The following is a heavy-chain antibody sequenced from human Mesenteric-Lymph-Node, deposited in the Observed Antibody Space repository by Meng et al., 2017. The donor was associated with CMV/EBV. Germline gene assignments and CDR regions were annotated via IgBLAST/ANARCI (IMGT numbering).Heavy chain of an antibody. Sequence: SGYSFTNYAMHWVRQAPGQRLEWLGWINDGDGNTKYSQNFQDRVTITRDASASTAYMELASLTSEDTAVYYCARAHYDSWIPYYFDYWGQGTLVTVSS. CDR1: GYSFTNYA. CDR2: INDGDGNT. J-gene: IGHJ4*02. CDR3: ARAHYDSWIPYYFDY. V-gene: IGHV1-3*01. D-gene: IGHD3-3*01.